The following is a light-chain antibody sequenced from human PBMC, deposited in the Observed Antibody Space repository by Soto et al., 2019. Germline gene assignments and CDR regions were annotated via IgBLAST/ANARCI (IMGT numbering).Light chain of an antibody. CDR2: DTS. CDR3: QQYGSSPLP. Sequence: EIVLTQSPGTLSLSVGERVTLSCRASQSVSSYLAWYQQTPGQAPRLLIYDTSNRATGTPDRFSGSGSGTDFTLTISRLEPEDFTVYYCQQYGSSPLPFGGGTKVDIK. J-gene: IGKJ4*01. CDR1: QSVSSY. V-gene: IGKV3-20*01.